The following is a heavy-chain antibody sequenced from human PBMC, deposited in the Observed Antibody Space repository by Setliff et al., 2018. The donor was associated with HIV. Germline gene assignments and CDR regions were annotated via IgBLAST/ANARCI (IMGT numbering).Heavy chain of an antibody. CDR2: IHYSGST. CDR3: SRGTFGGVIAQYYFDY. V-gene: IGHV4-31*03. D-gene: IGHD3-16*02. Sequence: SETLSLTCTVSGDSVNDRSYFWGWIRQPPGKGLEWIGYIHYSGSTYYNPSLKSRVTISVDTSKNQLSLKLSSATAADTAVYYCSRGTFGGVIAQYYFDYWGQGTLVTVSS. CDR1: GDSVNDRSYF. J-gene: IGHJ4*02.